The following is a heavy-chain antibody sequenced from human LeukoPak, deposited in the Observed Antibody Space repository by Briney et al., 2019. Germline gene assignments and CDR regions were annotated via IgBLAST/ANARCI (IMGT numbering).Heavy chain of an antibody. V-gene: IGHV3-7*01. CDR1: GFTFSHYW. CDR2: IKHDGSQK. D-gene: IGHD3-10*01. J-gene: IGHJ4*02. Sequence: GGSLRLSCAASGFTFSHYWMSWVRRAPGKGLEWVANIKHDGSQKEHVDSVKGRFTISRDNAKNSLFLQMNSLRAEDTAVYFCARDSSRGDFEYWGQATLVTVSS. CDR3: ARDSSRGDFEY.